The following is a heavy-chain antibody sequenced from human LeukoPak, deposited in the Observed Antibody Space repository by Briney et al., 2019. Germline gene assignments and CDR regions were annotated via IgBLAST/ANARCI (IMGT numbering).Heavy chain of an antibody. Sequence: GGPLRLSCAASGFTFSGSSMNWVRQAPGKGLEWVSYFSSSSGNIYYADSVKGRFTISRDNAKNSLYLQMNSLRDEDTAVYFCARVASTGYFDSDYWGQGTLVTVSS. D-gene: IGHD3-22*01. CDR3: ARVASTGYFDSDY. CDR1: GFTFSGSS. V-gene: IGHV3-48*02. CDR2: FSSSSGNI. J-gene: IGHJ4*02.